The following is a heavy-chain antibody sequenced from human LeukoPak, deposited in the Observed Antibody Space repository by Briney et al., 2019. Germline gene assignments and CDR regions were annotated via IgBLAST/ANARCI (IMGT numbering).Heavy chain of an antibody. J-gene: IGHJ4*02. V-gene: IGHV3-30*04. CDR3: ANYDPPGAAFDY. CDR1: GFTFSSYA. CDR2: ISYDGSNK. Sequence: GGSLRLSCAASGFTFSSYAMHWVRQAPGKGLEWVAVISYDGSNKYYADSVKGRFTISRDNSKNTLYLQMNSLRAEDTAVYYCANYDPPGAAFDYWGQGTLVTVSS. D-gene: IGHD3-22*01.